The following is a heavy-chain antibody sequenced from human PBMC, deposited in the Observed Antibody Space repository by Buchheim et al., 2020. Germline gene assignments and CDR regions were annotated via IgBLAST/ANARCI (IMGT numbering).Heavy chain of an antibody. CDR3: AKKAFVFDY. V-gene: IGHV3-23*01. CDR2: ISRSDGST. J-gene: IGHJ4*02. Sequence: EVQLLESGGGLVQPGGSLKLSCAASGFTFISYAMSWVRQAPGQGLEWVASISRSDGSTYYADSLKGRFTISRDTSKNTLYLQMNSLRAEDTDVYYCAKKAFVFDYWGQGTL. CDR1: GFTFISYA.